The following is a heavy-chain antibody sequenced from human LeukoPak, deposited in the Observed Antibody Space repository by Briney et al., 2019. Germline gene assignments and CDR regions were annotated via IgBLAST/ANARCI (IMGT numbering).Heavy chain of an antibody. Sequence: GGSLRLSCAASGFTVSSNYMSWVRQAPGKGLEWVSVIYSGGSTYYADSVKGRFTISRDNSKNTLYLQMNSLRAEDTAVHYCARHEGSGSFYFDNWGQGTLVTVSS. CDR1: GFTVSSNY. V-gene: IGHV3-53*01. D-gene: IGHD3-3*01. CDR2: IYSGGST. J-gene: IGHJ4*02. CDR3: ARHEGSGSFYFDN.